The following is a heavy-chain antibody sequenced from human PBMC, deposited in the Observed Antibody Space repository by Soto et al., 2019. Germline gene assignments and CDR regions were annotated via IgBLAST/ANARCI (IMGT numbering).Heavy chain of an antibody. V-gene: IGHV1-2*02. CDR3: AKGGAIVAAGTRVYLYNAMDV. J-gene: IGHJ6*02. D-gene: IGHD1-26*01. CDR1: GYTFTGYY. Sequence: ASVKVSCKASGYTFTGYYVHWARQAPGQGLEWMGWINPNSGDTYLAQRFQGRVTMNRDTSIGTAYMELRGLTSDDTAEYYCAKGGAIVAAGTRVYLYNAMDVWGQGTTVTVSS. CDR2: INPNSGDT.